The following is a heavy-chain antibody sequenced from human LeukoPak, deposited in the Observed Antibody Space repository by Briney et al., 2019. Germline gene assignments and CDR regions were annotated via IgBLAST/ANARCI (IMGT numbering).Heavy chain of an antibody. V-gene: IGHV3-23*01. D-gene: IGHD2-8*02. CDR1: GFTFSKYA. CDR2: ISGNGGST. CDR3: AKDQGSGAFDY. Sequence: PGGSLRLSCATSGFTFSKYALSWVRQAPGKGLEWVSAISGNGGSTYYADSVKGRFTISRDNSKNILYLQMNSLRAEDTAVYYCAKDQGSGAFDYWGRGTLVTVSS. J-gene: IGHJ4*02.